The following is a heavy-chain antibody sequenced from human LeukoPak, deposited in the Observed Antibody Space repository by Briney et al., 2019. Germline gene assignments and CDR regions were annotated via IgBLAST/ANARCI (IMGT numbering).Heavy chain of an antibody. CDR2: VDHTGST. V-gene: IGHV4-59*01. J-gene: IGHJ6*03. CDR1: GGSISSYY. CDR3: ARGRVSSSTWYSTYYYFFYMDF. D-gene: IGHD4-11*01. Sequence: PSETLSLTCTVSGGSISSYYWSWIRQPPGKGLEWIRYVDHTGSTKFNPSLNGRVSISRDTSNNFFSLRLRSVTAADTAVYFCARGRVSSSTWYSTYYYFFYMDFWGKGTTVTVSS.